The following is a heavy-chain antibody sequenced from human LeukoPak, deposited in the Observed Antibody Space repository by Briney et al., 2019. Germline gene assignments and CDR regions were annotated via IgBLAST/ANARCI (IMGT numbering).Heavy chain of an antibody. D-gene: IGHD2-2*02. CDR1: GYTFTSYG. CDR2: ISAYNGNT. J-gene: IGHJ4*02. CDR3: ARDLVPVVVVPAAIIVATDERHFDY. V-gene: IGHV1-18*01. Sequence: VASVKVSCKASGYTFTSYGISWVRQAPGQGLEWMGWISAYNGNTNYAQKLQGRVTMTTDTSTSTAYMELRSLRSDDTAVYYCARDLVPVVVVPAAIIVATDERHFDYWGQGTLVTVSS.